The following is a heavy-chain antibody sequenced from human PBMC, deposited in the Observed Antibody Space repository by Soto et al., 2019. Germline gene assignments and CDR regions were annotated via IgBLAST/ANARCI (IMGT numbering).Heavy chain of an antibody. Sequence: SETLSLTCTVSGGSISDFYWSWIRQPPGKGLERIGYICYSGSTTYNPSPKSRVTISVDTSKSHFSLNLRSMSPADTAVYYCARVGGLAARTFDYWGPGTLVTVSS. CDR3: ARVGGLAARTFDY. CDR2: ICYSGST. J-gene: IGHJ4*01. CDR1: GGSISDFY. D-gene: IGHD6-6*01. V-gene: IGHV4-59*01.